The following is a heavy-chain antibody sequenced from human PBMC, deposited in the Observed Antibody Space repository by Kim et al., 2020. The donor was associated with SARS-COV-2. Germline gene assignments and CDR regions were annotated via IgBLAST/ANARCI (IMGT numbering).Heavy chain of an antibody. CDR2: IIPIFGTA. Sequence: SVKVSCKASGGTFSSYAISWVRQAPGQGLEWMGGIIPIFGTANYAQKFQGRVTITADESTSTAYMELSSLRSEDTAVYYCAREGEYDFWSGFRSYYGMDVWGQGTTVTVSS. CDR3: AREGEYDFWSGFRSYYGMDV. CDR1: GGTFSSYA. V-gene: IGHV1-69*13. D-gene: IGHD3-3*01. J-gene: IGHJ6*02.